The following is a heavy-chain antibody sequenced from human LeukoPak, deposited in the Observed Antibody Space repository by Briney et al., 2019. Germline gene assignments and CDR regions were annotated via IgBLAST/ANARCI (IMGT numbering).Heavy chain of an antibody. CDR3: ASSGGAFDY. V-gene: IGHV4-59*01. CDR1: GSSISSYY. J-gene: IGHJ4*02. Sequence: PSETLSLTCTVSGSSISSYYWSWIRQPPGKGLEWIGYIYYSGSTNYNPSLKSRVTISVDTSKNQFSLKLSSVTAADTAVYYCASSGGAFDYWGQGTLVTVSS. D-gene: IGHD1-14*01. CDR2: IYYSGST.